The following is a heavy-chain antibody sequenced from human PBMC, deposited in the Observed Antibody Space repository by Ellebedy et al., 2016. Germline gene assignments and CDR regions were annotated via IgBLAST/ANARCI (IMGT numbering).Heavy chain of an antibody. CDR2: IKNDGSII. CDR3: ASLGWGNNY. D-gene: IGHD6-19*01. Sequence: GGSLRLXXAVSGLTFRTYWIDWVRQAPGKGLVWVSRIKNDGSIITYADSAKGRFTISRDNARNTVYLQMNSLRADDAAIYYCASLGWGNNYWGQGTLVTVSS. J-gene: IGHJ4*02. V-gene: IGHV3-74*03. CDR1: GLTFRTYW.